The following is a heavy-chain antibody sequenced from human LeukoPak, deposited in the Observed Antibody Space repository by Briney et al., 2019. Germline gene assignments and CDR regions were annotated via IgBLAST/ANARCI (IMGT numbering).Heavy chain of an antibody. CDR3: ARGLRYFDY. Sequence: SETLSLTCTVSGGSISSSSYYWGWIRQPPGKGLEWIGSIYYSGSTYYNPSLKSRVTISVDTSKNQFSLKLSSVTAADTAVYYCARGLRYFDYWGQGTLVTVSS. CDR1: GGSISSSSYY. D-gene: IGHD4-17*01. V-gene: IGHV4-39*07. J-gene: IGHJ4*02. CDR2: IYYSGST.